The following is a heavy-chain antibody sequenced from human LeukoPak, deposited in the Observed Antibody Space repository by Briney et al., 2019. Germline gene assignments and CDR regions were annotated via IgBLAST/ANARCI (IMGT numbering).Heavy chain of an antibody. D-gene: IGHD4/OR15-4a*01. J-gene: IGHJ2*01. Sequence: PSETLSLTCAVSGGSISSSNWWSWVRQPPGKGLEWIGEIYHSGSTNYNPFLKSRVTISVDKSKNQFSLKLSSVTAADTAVYYCASVLSPAYWYFDLWGRGTLVTVSS. CDR2: IYHSGST. CDR1: GGSISSSNW. V-gene: IGHV4-4*02. CDR3: ASVLSPAYWYFDL.